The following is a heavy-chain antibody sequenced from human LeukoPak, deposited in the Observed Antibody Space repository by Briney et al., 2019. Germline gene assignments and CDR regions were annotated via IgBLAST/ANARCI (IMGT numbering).Heavy chain of an antibody. V-gene: IGHV3-9*03. Sequence: GGSLRLSCAASGFTFDDYAMHWVRQAPGKGLEWVSGISWNSGSIGYADSVKGRFTISRDNAKNSPYLQMNSLRAEDMALYYCAKDSGIQSFDYWGQGTLVTVSS. D-gene: IGHD5-18*01. CDR3: AKDSGIQSFDY. J-gene: IGHJ4*02. CDR2: ISWNSGSI. CDR1: GFTFDDYA.